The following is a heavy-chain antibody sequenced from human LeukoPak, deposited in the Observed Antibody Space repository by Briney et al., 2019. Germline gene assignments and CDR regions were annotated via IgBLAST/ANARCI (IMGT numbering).Heavy chain of an antibody. CDR1: GFTFSSYW. D-gene: IGHD1-26*01. V-gene: IGHV3-74*01. CDR2: INSDGSTT. CDR3: ARRSSGSPPHYFDY. Sequence: PGGSLRLSCAASGFTFSSYWMHWVRQAPGKGLVSVSRINSDGSTTNYADSVKGRFTISRHNAKNTLDLQMNSLRAEDTAVYYCARRSSGSPPHYFDYWGQGTLVTVSS. J-gene: IGHJ4*02.